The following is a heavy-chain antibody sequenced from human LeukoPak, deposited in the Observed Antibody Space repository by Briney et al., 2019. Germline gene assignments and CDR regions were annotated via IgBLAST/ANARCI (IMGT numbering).Heavy chain of an antibody. Sequence: GGSLRLSCAASGFTFSSYAMSWVRQAPRKGLEWVSAISGSGGGTYNADSVKGRFSISRDNSKNTLDLQMNSLRAEDTAVYYCAKLLDSSGYYHVTAFDIWGQGTMVTVSS. V-gene: IGHV3-23*01. D-gene: IGHD3-22*01. CDR3: AKLLDSSGYYHVTAFDI. J-gene: IGHJ3*02. CDR2: ISGSGGGT. CDR1: GFTFSSYA.